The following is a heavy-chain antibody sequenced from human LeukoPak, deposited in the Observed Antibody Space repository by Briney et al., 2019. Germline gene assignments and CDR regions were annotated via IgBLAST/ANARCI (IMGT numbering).Heavy chain of an antibody. V-gene: IGHV1-18*01. CDR2: ISAYNGNT. CDR1: GYTFSSYG. CDR3: ARDSADCSGGSCYSAEYFQH. D-gene: IGHD2-15*01. Sequence: ASVKVSCKASGYTFSSYGISWVRQAPGQGLEWMGRISAYNGNTNYAQKIQGRVTMTTDTSTSTAYMELRSLISDDTAMYYRARDSADCSGGSCYSAEYFQHWGQGTLVTVSS. J-gene: IGHJ1*01.